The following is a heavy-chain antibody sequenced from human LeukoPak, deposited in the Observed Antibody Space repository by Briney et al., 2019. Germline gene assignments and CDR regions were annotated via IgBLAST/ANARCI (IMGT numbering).Heavy chain of an antibody. CDR3: ARGRATVDY. CDR2: IYTSGST. D-gene: IGHD1-26*01. CDR1: GGSISSYY. J-gene: IGHJ4*02. Sequence: SETLSLTCTVPGGSISSYYWSWIRQPPGEGLDWIGYIYTSGSTNYNPSLKSRLTISVDTSKNQFSLKLSSVTAADTAVYYCARGRATVDYWGQGTLVTVSS. V-gene: IGHV4-4*09.